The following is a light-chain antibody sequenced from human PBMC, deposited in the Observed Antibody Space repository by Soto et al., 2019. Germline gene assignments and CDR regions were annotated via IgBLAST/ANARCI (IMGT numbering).Light chain of an antibody. CDR2: AAS. Sequence: DIQMTQSPSSLSASVGDRVTITCRASQSISSYLNWYQQKPGKAPKLLIYAASSLQSGVPSRFSGSGSGKDFTLNISSLHPEDFATYYCQQSYSTRLTFGGGTKVEIK. J-gene: IGKJ4*01. CDR1: QSISSY. CDR3: QQSYSTRLT. V-gene: IGKV1-39*01.